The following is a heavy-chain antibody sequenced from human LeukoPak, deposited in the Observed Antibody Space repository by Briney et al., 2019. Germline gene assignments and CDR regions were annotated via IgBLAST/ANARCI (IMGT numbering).Heavy chain of an antibody. CDR2: INHSGST. J-gene: IGHJ4*02. CDR3: VRAGYCSSTSCLDC. Sequence: SETLSLTCAVYGGSFSGYYWSWIRQPPGKGLEWIGEINHSGSTNYNPSLKSRVTISVDTSKNQFSLKLSSVTAADTAVYYCVRAGYCSSTSCLDCWGQGTLVTVSS. V-gene: IGHV4-34*01. CDR1: GGSFSGYY. D-gene: IGHD2-2*01.